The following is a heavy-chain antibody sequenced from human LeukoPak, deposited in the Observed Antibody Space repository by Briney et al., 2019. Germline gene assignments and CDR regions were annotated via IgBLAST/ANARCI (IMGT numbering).Heavy chain of an antibody. J-gene: IGHJ3*02. CDR2: ISSSGSTI. CDR3: ARSTVTTWFSAGDAFDI. CDR1: GFTFSDYY. D-gene: IGHD4-17*01. Sequence: GGSLRLSCAASGFTFSDYYMSWIRQAPGKGLEWVSYISSSGSTIYYADSVKGRFTISRDNAKNSLYLQMNSLRAEDTAVYYCARSTVTTWFSAGDAFDIWGQGTMVTVSS. V-gene: IGHV3-11*01.